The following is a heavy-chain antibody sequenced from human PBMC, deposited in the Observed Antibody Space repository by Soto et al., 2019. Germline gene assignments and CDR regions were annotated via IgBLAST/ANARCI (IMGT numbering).Heavy chain of an antibody. D-gene: IGHD5-12*01. CDR2: INAGNGKT. J-gene: IGHJ4*02. V-gene: IGHV1-3*01. CDR1: GGTFSSYA. CDR3: ARGAAAVSGYDPYYFDY. Sequence: ASVKVSCKASGGTFSSYAIRWVRQAPGQGLEWMGWINAGNGKTKYSQKFQGRVTITRDTSASTAYMELSSLRSEDTAVYYCARGAAAVSGYDPYYFDYWGQGTLVTVSS.